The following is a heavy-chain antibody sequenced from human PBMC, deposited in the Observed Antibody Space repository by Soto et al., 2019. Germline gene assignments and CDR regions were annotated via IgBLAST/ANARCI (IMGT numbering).Heavy chain of an antibody. CDR2: IYPSVSS. Sequence: SENLSLTCNVSSFAISRGYYWSWVRQPPGKGLEWIGSIYPSVSSYHNPTLATRLRLSIDTSKNQFTLNLTSVTAADTALYFCAREKVGTTFFDNWGQGIQVTVSS. CDR1: SFAISRGYY. CDR3: AREKVGTTFFDN. V-gene: IGHV4-38-2*02. D-gene: IGHD1-1*01. J-gene: IGHJ4*02.